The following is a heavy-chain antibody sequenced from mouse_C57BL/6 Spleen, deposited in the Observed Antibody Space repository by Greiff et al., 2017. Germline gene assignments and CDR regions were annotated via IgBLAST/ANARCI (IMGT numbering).Heavy chain of an antibody. CDR3: ARDYSL. CDR2: IDPSDSYT. Sequence: VQLQQPGAELVMPGASVKLSCKASGYTFTSYWMHWVKQRPGQGLEWIGEIDPSDSYTNSTQKFKGKSTLTVDKSSSTAYMQLSSLTSEDSAVYYCARDYSLWGQGTLVTVSA. V-gene: IGHV1-69*01. J-gene: IGHJ3*01. CDR1: GYTFTSYW. D-gene: IGHD1-1*01.